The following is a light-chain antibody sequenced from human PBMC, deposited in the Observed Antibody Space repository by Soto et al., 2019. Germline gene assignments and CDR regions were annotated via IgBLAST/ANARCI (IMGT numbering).Light chain of an antibody. V-gene: IGKV1-5*01. CDR2: DAS. J-gene: IGKJ1*01. CDR3: QQYNSYPWT. CDR1: QSISSW. Sequence: DIQMTQSPSTLSASVGDRVTITCRASQSISSWLAWYQQKPGKAPKLLIYDASSLDSGVPSRFSGSGSGTEFTLPISILQPDDFATYYCQQYNSYPWTFGQGTKVEIK.